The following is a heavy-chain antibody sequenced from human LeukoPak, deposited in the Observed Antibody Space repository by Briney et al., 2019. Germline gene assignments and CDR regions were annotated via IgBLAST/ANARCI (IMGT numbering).Heavy chain of an antibody. J-gene: IGHJ4*02. D-gene: IGHD6-6*01. CDR3: ARGSCSSLFDY. Sequence: SETLSLTCAVYGGSFSGYYWSWIRQPPGKGLEWIGEINHSGSTNYNPSLKSRVTISVDTSKNQFSLKLSSVTAADTAVYYCARGSCSSLFDYWGQGTLVTVSS. CDR1: GGSFSGYY. CDR2: INHSGST. V-gene: IGHV4-34*01.